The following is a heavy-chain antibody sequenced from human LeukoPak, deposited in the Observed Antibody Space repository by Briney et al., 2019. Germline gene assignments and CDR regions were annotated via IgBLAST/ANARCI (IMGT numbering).Heavy chain of an antibody. CDR1: GGSISSYY. V-gene: IGHV4-59*01. D-gene: IGHD6-13*01. Sequence: PSETLSLTCTVSGGSISSYYWSWIRQPPGKGLEWIGYIYFSGSANYNPSLKSRVTISVDTSRNQFSLQLSSVTAADTAVYYCARTSHPHGSSWLLDCWGQGTLVTVSS. J-gene: IGHJ4*02. CDR2: IYFSGSA. CDR3: ARTSHPHGSSWLLDC.